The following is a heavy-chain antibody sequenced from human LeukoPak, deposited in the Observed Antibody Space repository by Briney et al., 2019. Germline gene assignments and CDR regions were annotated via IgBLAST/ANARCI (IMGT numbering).Heavy chain of an antibody. CDR3: VRGLYSRDAGY. J-gene: IGHJ4*02. V-gene: IGHV4-34*01. D-gene: IGHD4-11*01. Sequence: KTSETLSLTCDVYGGSLSGYYWSWIRQPPGKRLEWIGEINHGGHTNYNPSLKSRVAMSVDTSKNQFSLNLGSVTAADTAVYYCVRGLYSRDAGYWGQGTLVTVSS. CDR2: INHGGHT. CDR1: GGSLSGYY.